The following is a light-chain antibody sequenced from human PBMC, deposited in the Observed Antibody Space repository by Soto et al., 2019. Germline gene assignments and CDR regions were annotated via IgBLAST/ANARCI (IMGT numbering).Light chain of an antibody. CDR3: QQRSNWPPVIT. CDR1: QSFSSY. V-gene: IGKV3-11*01. CDR2: DAS. Sequence: IVLTQSPATLSLSPGERATLSCRASQSFSSYLAWYQQKPGQAPRLLIYDASKMATGIPARFSGRGSGTDFSRTSSSLEPEDFAVYYCQQRSNWPPVITFGQGTRLESK. J-gene: IGKJ5*01.